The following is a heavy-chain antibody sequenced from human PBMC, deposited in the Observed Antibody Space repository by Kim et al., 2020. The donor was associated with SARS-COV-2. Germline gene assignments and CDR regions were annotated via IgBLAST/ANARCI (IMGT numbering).Heavy chain of an antibody. CDR3: SRDPSGMSGVDY. J-gene: IGHJ4*02. V-gene: IGHV4-30-4*01. CDR2: IFHSGTT. D-gene: IGHD3-10*01. CDR1: GGSISSRHYY. Sequence: SETLSLTCTVSGGSISSRHYYWSWIRQSPGKGLEWIGYIFHSGTTYYNPSLKSRVTISVDTSKNQFSLKLTSVTAADTAIYFCSRDPSGMSGVDYWGPG.